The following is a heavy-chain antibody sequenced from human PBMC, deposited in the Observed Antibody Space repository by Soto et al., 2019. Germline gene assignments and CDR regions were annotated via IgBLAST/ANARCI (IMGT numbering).Heavy chain of an antibody. CDR1: GFTFNDFE. CDR2: IDGSGTTK. V-gene: IGHV3-48*03. CDR3: ARGIGRFNY. J-gene: IGHJ4*02. Sequence: EVQLLESGGGLVQPGGSLRLSCGVSGFTFNDFEMNWVRQAPGKGLEWLAYIDGSGTTKKYADSVRGRFTISRDNPNNPLFLQMSSLRAADTAISYCARGIGRFNYWGQGTLVSVSS.